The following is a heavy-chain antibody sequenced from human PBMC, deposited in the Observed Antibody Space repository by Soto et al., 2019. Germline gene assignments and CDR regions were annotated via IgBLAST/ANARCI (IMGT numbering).Heavy chain of an antibody. CDR3: ARHLASTVTTSDWFDP. J-gene: IGHJ5*02. CDR2: ISYDGSTT. Sequence: VGSLRLSCAASGFTFSRHAMHWVRQAPGKGLEWVAIISYDGSTTYHADPVKGRFAISRDNSKNTLYLQMNSLRTDDTAVYFCARHLASTVTTSDWFDPWGQGTLVTVSS. V-gene: IGHV3-30*09. D-gene: IGHD4-4*01. CDR1: GFTFSRHA.